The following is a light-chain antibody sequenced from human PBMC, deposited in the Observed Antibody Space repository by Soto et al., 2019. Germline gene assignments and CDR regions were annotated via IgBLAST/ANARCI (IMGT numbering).Light chain of an antibody. Sequence: IRMTQSPSTLSASVGDRVTLTCRASQSISSWLAWYQQKPGKAPKLLIYDASSLESGVPSRFSATVSGTEFSLTITSLQPEDFATYYCQQLFDSPITFGQGTRLEIK. CDR3: QQLFDSPIT. CDR2: DAS. CDR1: QSISSW. V-gene: IGKV1-5*01. J-gene: IGKJ5*01.